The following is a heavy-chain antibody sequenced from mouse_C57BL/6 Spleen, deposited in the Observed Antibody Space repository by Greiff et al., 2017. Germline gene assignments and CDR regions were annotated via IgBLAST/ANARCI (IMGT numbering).Heavy chain of an antibody. J-gene: IGHJ4*01. D-gene: IGHD2-4*01. V-gene: IGHV1-5*01. Sequence: VQLQQSGTVLARPGASVKMSCKTSGYTFTSYWMHWVKQRPGQGLEWIGAIYPGNSDTSYNQKFKGKAKLTAVTSASTASFELSSMTTEDSAVFYCTRTGDYEDYYAMDYWGQGTSVTVSS. CDR1: GYTFTSYW. CDR3: TRTGDYEDYYAMDY. CDR2: IYPGNSDT.